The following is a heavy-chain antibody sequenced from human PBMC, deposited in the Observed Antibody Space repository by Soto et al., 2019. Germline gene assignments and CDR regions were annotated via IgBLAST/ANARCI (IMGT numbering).Heavy chain of an antibody. Sequence: LRLSCAASGFTFSSYWMHWVRQAPGKGLVWVSRINSDGSSTSYADSVKGRFTISRDNAKNTLYLQMNSLRAEDTAVYYCARVRDYSNYVGAFDIWGQGTMVTV. CDR1: GFTFSSYW. CDR2: INSDGSST. D-gene: IGHD4-4*01. J-gene: IGHJ3*02. CDR3: ARVRDYSNYVGAFDI. V-gene: IGHV3-74*01.